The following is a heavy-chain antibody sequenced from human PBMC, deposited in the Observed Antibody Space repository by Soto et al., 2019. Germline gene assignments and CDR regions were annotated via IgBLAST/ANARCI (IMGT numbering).Heavy chain of an antibody. CDR1: CGSISSGDYY. V-gene: IGHV4-30-4*01. CDR2: IYYSGST. Sequence: SETLSLTCTVSCGSISSGDYYWSWIRQPPGKGLEWIGYIYYSGSTYYNPSLKSRVTISVDTSKNQFSLKLSSVTAADTAVYYCARDPISTVGSTDFDYWGQGTLVTVSS. D-gene: IGHD4-17*01. CDR3: ARDPISTVGSTDFDY. J-gene: IGHJ4*02.